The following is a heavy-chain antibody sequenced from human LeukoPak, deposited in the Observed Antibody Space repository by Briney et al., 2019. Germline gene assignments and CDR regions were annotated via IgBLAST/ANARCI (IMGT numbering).Heavy chain of an antibody. CDR3: ARDLDVVVGPAHYDALDL. V-gene: IGHV3-11*04. D-gene: IGHD2-15*01. CDR2: ISSSGSAI. Sequence: GGSLSLSCAASGFTFSDYYINWIRQAPGKGLEWVSSISSSGSAIFYADSVRGRFTISRDNAKNSLFLQMNSLRAEDTAVYYCARDLDVVVGPAHYDALDLWGQGTTVTVSS. J-gene: IGHJ3*01. CDR1: GFTFSDYY.